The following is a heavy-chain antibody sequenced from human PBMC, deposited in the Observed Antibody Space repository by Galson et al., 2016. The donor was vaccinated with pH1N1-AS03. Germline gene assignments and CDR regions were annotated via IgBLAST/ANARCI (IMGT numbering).Heavy chain of an antibody. CDR1: GGSLNNYN. CDR3: ARALKTPLPY. V-gene: IGHV4-34*01. D-gene: IGHD4-23*01. J-gene: IGHJ4*02. Sequence: ETLSLTCAVYGGSLNNYNWAWIRQPPGKGPEWIGEVGHSGDTNYSPSLKSRVAISVDTSKNQFSLRLTSVTAADTAVYYCARALKTPLPYWGQGTLVTVSS. CDR2: VGHSGDT.